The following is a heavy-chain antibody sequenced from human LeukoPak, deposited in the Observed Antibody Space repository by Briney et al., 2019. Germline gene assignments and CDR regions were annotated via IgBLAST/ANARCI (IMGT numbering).Heavy chain of an antibody. V-gene: IGHV4-59*06. Sequence: PGGSLRLSCAASGFTFSSYWMSWVRQAPGKGLEWVGYIYYSGSTYYNPSLKSRVTISVDTSKNQFSLKLSSVTAADTAVYYCARAAYYYDSSGYYPEYFQHWGQGTLVTVSS. CDR3: ARAAYYYDSSGYYPEYFQH. J-gene: IGHJ1*01. CDR2: IYYSGST. D-gene: IGHD3-22*01. CDR1: GFTFSSYW.